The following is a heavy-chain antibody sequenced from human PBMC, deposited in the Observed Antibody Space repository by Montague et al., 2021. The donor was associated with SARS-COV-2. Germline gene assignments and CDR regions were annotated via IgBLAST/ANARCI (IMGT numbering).Heavy chain of an antibody. CDR2: IYYSGGT. CDR3: ARHAGKRITIFGVVKGQYYFDY. Sequence: SETLSLTCTVSGGSISSSSYYWGWIRQPPGKGLEWIGSIYYSGGTYYNPSLKSRVTISVDTSKNQFSLKLSSVTAADTAVYYCARHAGKRITIFGVVKGQYYFDYWGQGTLVTVSS. V-gene: IGHV4-39*01. D-gene: IGHD3-3*01. J-gene: IGHJ4*02. CDR1: GGSISSSSYY.